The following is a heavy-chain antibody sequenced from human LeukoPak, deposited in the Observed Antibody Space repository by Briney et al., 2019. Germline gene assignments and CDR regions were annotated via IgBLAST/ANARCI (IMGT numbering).Heavy chain of an antibody. CDR1: GGSISSSSYY. D-gene: IGHD3-16*02. V-gene: IGHV4-39*07. Sequence: PSETLSLTCTVSGGSISSSSYYWGWIRQPPGKGLEWIGNIYYSGSTYYNPSLKSRVTMSLDTSKNQFSLKLSSVTAADTAVYYCARDENGYVWGSFRAWGQGTLVTVSS. CDR2: IYYSGST. CDR3: ARDENGYVWGSFRA. J-gene: IGHJ5*02.